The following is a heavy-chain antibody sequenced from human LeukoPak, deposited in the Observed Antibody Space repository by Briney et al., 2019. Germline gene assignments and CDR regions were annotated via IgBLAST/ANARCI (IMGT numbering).Heavy chain of an antibody. CDR3: ARFNIVVVPAAMYYYYYMDV. CDR2: IYTSGST. Sequence: SETLSLTCTVSGGSISSYYWSWIRQPPGKGLEWIGYIYTSGSTNYNPSLKSRVTISVDTSKNQFSLKLSSVTAADTAVYYCARFNIVVVPAAMYYYYYMDVWGEGTTVTVSS. CDR1: GGSISSYY. J-gene: IGHJ6*03. V-gene: IGHV4-4*09. D-gene: IGHD2-2*01.